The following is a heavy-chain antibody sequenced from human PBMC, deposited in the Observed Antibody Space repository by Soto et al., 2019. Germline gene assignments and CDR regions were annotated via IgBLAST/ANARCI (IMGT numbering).Heavy chain of an antibody. J-gene: IGHJ4*02. D-gene: IGHD5-18*01. CDR1: GFTFSDYY. Sequence: QVQLVESGGGLVKPGGSLRLSCAASGFTFSDYYMSWIRQAPGKGLEWVSYISSSGNTRYYADSVKGRFTISRDNAKNSPYLQMNSRGAEDPAVYYCASWIQKIDYWGQGTRVTVSS. CDR3: ASWIQKIDY. CDR2: ISSSGNTR. V-gene: IGHV3-11*01.